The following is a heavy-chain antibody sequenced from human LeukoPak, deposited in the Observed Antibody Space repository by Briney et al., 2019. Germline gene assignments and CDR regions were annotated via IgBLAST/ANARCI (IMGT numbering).Heavy chain of an antibody. Sequence: GSLRLSCAASGFTFSDHYMGWIRQAPGKGLEWIPYINGRGTFTNYADSVRGRFTISRDNPKNSLYLQMNNVRAEDTAVYYCVRDGHCSSTSCTFDYWGQGTLVTVSS. J-gene: IGHJ4*02. CDR3: VRDGHCSSTSCTFDY. CDR1: GFTFSDHY. CDR2: INGRGTFT. V-gene: IGHV3-11*06. D-gene: IGHD2-2*03.